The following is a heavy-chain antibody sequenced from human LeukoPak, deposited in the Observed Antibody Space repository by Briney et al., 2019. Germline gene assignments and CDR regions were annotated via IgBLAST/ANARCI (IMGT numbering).Heavy chain of an antibody. V-gene: IGHV1-2*02. J-gene: IGHJ4*02. CDR1: GYTFTNYY. CDR3: AREATVGGY. D-gene: IGHD3-16*01. CDR2: IYPNSGGT. Sequence: ASVEVSCKASGYTFTNYYIHWVRQAPGQGLEWMGWIYPNSGGTNYAQRFQGRVTLTRDTSISTAYMELSRLISDDTAVYYCAREATVGGYWGQGTLVTVSS.